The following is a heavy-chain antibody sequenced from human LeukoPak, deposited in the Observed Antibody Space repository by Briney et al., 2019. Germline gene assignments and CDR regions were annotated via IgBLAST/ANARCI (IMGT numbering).Heavy chain of an antibody. CDR3: TRSYNYYDSSGYYGFDY. V-gene: IGHV3-11*01. Sequence: GGSLRLSCAASGFTFSDYYMSWIRQAPGKGLEWVSYISSSGSTIYYADSVKGRFTISRDNAKNSLYLQMNSLRAEDTAVYYCTRSYNYYDSSGYYGFDYWGQGTLVTVSS. J-gene: IGHJ4*02. D-gene: IGHD3-22*01. CDR1: GFTFSDYY. CDR2: ISSSGSTI.